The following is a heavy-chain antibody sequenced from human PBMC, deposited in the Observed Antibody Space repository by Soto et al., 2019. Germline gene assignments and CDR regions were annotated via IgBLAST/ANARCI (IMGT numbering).Heavy chain of an antibody. CDR2: INPSGGST. V-gene: IGHV1-46*01. CDR3: ARHHRRPSVRHSYGMDV. J-gene: IGHJ6*02. Sequence: ASLKVSCKASGYTFTSYYIHWVRQAAGQGREWMGIINPSGGSTSYAQKFKGRVTMTSATSTSTVYMELSSLRSEDTAVYSCARHHRRPSVRHSYGMDVWAKGPRSPSP. D-gene: IGHD3-22*01. CDR1: GYTFTSYY.